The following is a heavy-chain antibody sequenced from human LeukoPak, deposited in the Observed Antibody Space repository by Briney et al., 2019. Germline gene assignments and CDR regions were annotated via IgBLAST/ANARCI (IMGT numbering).Heavy chain of an antibody. CDR3: ARRGPPRTMLRGVKSGWFDP. CDR1: GGSSTNYF. Sequence: SETLSLTCVLYGGSSTNYFWSWIRQPPGKGLEWIGEINRSASTNYNPSLKSRVTISIDTSKNQFSLKLSSVTAADTTVYYCARRGPPRTMLRGVKSGWFDPWGQGTLVTVSS. J-gene: IGHJ5*02. V-gene: IGHV4-34*01. CDR2: INRSAST. D-gene: IGHD3-10*01.